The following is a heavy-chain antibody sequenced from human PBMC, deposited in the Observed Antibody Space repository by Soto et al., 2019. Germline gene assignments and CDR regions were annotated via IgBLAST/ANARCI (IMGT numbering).Heavy chain of an antibody. Sequence: QITVKESGPTLVTPTQTLTLTCTFSGFSFIPSGGGVGWIRQPPGKAPEWLAIIFWNDDKRYSPSLNSRLTITKDTSKNQVVLTMTNLDPVDTATYFCVRRRGDFTTGGAFDIWGLGTKVTVSS. D-gene: IGHD3-3*01. J-gene: IGHJ3*02. CDR3: VRRRGDFTTGGAFDI. V-gene: IGHV2-5*01. CDR1: GFSFIPSGGG. CDR2: IFWNDDK.